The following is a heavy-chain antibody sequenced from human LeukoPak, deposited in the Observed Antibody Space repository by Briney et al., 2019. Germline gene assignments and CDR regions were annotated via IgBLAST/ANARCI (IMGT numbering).Heavy chain of an antibody. Sequence: GGSLRLSCAASGFTFSGYAMSWVRQAPGKGLEWVSAISGSGGSTYYADSVKGRFTISRDNSKNTLYLQMNSLRAEDTAVYYCAKELGILLWFGNPSDAFDIWGQGTMVTVSS. CDR3: AKELGILLWFGNPSDAFDI. CDR1: GFTFSGYA. CDR2: ISGSGGST. D-gene: IGHD3-10*01. J-gene: IGHJ3*02. V-gene: IGHV3-23*01.